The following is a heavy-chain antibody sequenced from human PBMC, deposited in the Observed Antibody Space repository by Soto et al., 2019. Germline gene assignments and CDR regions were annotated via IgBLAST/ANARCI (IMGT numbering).Heavy chain of an antibody. CDR3: ARGAVETAMVTGDY. J-gene: IGHJ4*02. CDR1: GGTFSSYA. CDR2: IIPIFGTA. D-gene: IGHD5-18*01. Sequence: QVQLVQSGAEVKKPGSSVKVSCKASGGTFSSYAISWVRQAPGQGLEWMGGIIPIFGTANYAQEFQGRFTITADASTSSAYMELSSPSSEDTPVYYCARGAVETAMVTGDYWGQGTLVTVAS. V-gene: IGHV1-69*12.